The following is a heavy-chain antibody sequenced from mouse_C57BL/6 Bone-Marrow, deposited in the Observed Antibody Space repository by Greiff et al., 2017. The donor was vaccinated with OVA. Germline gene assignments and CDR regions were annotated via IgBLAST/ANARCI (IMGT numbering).Heavy chain of an antibody. V-gene: IGHV1-4*01. CDR2: INPSSGYT. J-gene: IGHJ1*03. D-gene: IGHD2-3*01. CDR3: ARGWLYFDV. CDR1: GYTFTSYT. Sequence: QVQLKQSGAELARPGASVKMSCKASGYTFTSYTMHWVKQRPGQGLEWIGYINPSSGYTKSNQKFKDKATLTADKSSSTAYMQLSSLTSEDSAVYYCARGWLYFDVWGTGTTVTVSS.